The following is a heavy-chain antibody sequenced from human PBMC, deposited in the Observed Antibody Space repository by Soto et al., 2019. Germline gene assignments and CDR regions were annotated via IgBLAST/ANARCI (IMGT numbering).Heavy chain of an antibody. V-gene: IGHV4-31*03. CDR2: IYYSGDT. D-gene: IGHD6-13*01. Sequence: QVQLQESGPGLVEPSQTLSLTCNVSGDSISSGGDHWSWIRQHPGKGLEWIVYIYYSGDTYYNPSLKSRVAIPVHTSKKQFSLNLSSATAEDTAVYYCARLAYSSRGGQFFDYWGQGVLVTVSS. CDR3: ARLAYSSRGGQFFDY. J-gene: IGHJ4*02. CDR1: GDSISSGGDH.